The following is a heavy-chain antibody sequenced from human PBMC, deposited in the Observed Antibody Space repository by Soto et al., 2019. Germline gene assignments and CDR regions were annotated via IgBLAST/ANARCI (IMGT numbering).Heavy chain of an antibody. V-gene: IGHV3-30*18. CDR1: GFTFSSYG. D-gene: IGHD5-18*01. Sequence: QVQLVESGGGVVQPGRSLRLSCAASGFTFSSYGMHWVRQAPGKGLEWVAVISYDGSNKYYADSVKGRFTISRDNSKNTLYLQMNSLRAEDTAVYYCVKDRGPWVDYTAMAPGRYYGMDFWGQGTTVTVSS. CDR2: ISYDGSNK. CDR3: VKDRGPWVDYTAMAPGRYYGMDF. J-gene: IGHJ6*02.